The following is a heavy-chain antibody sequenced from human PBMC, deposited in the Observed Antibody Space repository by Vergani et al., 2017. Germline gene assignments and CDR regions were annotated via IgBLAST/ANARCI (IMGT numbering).Heavy chain of an antibody. J-gene: IGHJ4*02. CDR2: ISGSGGST. Sequence: EVQLLESGGGLVQPGGSLRLSCAASGFTFSSYAMSWVRQAPGEGLEWVSAISGSGGSTYYADSVKGRVTIAIDNSKNTLYLQMNSLRAEDTAVYYCAKSPLALGRPWYGDYWGQGTLVTVSS. CDR1: GFTFSSYA. V-gene: IGHV3-23*01. D-gene: IGHD6-13*01. CDR3: AKSPLALGRPWYGDY.